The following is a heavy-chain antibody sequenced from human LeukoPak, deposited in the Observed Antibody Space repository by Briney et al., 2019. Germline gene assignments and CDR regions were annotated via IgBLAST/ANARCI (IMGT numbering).Heavy chain of an antibody. J-gene: IGHJ4*02. Sequence: PSETLSLTCTVSGGSISSYFWSWIRQPPGKGLEWIGYIYYSGSTNYNPSLKSRVTISVDTSKNQFSLKLSSVTAADTAVYYCARQRDPFDYWGQGTLVTVSS. CDR3: ARQRDPFDY. CDR2: IYYSGST. CDR1: GGSISSYF. D-gene: IGHD5-24*01. V-gene: IGHV4-59*08.